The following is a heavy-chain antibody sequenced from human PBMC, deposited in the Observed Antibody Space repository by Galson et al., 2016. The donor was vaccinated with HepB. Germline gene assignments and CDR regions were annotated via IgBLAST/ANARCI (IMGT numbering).Heavy chain of an antibody. J-gene: IGHJ4*02. Sequence: SLRLSCAASGFAFSDAWMTWVRQAPGKGLEWVGRVKSEDDGGTIDYAAPVKGRFTISRDDSKNTVSLQMNRLRTEDTAVYFCTTIKNYWGQGTLVTVSS. CDR1: GFAFSDAW. CDR2: VKSEDDGGTI. CDR3: TTIKNY. V-gene: IGHV3-15*01.